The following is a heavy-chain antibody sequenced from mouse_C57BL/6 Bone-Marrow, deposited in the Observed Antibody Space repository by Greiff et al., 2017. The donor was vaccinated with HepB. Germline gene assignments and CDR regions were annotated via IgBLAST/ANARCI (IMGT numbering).Heavy chain of an antibody. V-gene: IGHV8-8*01. CDR2: IWWDDDK. Sequence: QVTLKECGPGILQPSQTLSLTCSFSGFSLSTFGMGVGWIRQPSGKGLEWLAPIWWDDDKYYNPALKSRLTISKDTSKNQVFLKIANVDTADTATYYCARIAENSNYDYAMDYWGQGTSVTVSS. CDR1: GFSLSTFGMG. D-gene: IGHD2-5*01. J-gene: IGHJ4*01. CDR3: ARIAENSNYDYAMDY.